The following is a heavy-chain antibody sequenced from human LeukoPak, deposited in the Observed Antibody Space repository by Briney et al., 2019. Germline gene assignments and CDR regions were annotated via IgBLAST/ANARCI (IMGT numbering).Heavy chain of an antibody. CDR2: IYSGGST. J-gene: IGHJ5*02. V-gene: IGHV3-53*04. D-gene: IGHD3-22*01. Sequence: GGSLRLSCAASGFTVSSNYMSWVRQAPGKGLEWVSVIYSGGSTYYADSVKGRFTISRHNSKNTLYLQMNSLRAEDTAVYYCARTYYYDSSGYYYRWFDPWGQGTLVTVSS. CDR3: ARTYYYDSSGYYYRWFDP. CDR1: GFTVSSNY.